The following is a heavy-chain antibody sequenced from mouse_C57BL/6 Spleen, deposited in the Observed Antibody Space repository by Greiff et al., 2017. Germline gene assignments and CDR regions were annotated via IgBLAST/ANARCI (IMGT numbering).Heavy chain of an antibody. CDR3: ARSLRAYYFDD. CDR2: IYPGDGDT. J-gene: IGHJ2*01. CDR1: GYAFSSYW. Sequence: VQLQQSGAELVKPGASVKISCKASGYAFSSYWMNWVKQRPGKGLEWIGQIYPGDGDTNYNGKFKGKATLTADKSSSTAYMQLSSLTSEDSAVYFCARSLRAYYFDDWGQGTTLTVSS. D-gene: IGHD1-1*01. V-gene: IGHV1-80*01.